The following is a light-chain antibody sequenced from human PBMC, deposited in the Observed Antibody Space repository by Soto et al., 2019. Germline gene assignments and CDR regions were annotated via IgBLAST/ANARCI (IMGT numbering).Light chain of an antibody. J-gene: IGKJ1*01. V-gene: IGKV1-5*01. CDR2: DAS. CDR3: QQYDVHPKT. Sequence: DIQMTQSPSTLSASVGDRVTITCRASENIKNWLAWYQQTAGKAPKVLISDASRLEAGVPSRFSGSGSGTDFTLTITSLQTDDFGTYYCQQYDVHPKTFGQGTKVEV. CDR1: ENIKNW.